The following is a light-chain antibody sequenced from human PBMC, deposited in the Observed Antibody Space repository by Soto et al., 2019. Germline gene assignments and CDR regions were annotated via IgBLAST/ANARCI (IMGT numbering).Light chain of an antibody. CDR1: QGINSH. Sequence: DIQLTQSPSFLSASVGDRVTITCRASQGINSHLAWYQQGPGKAPKLLIYAASTLQSGVPSRFSGSASGTEFTLTNSCLQPEDFATYCSLRAIRYPLNFGGGTKVDIK. CDR2: AAS. CDR3: LRAIRYPLN. J-gene: IGKJ4*01. V-gene: IGKV1-9*01.